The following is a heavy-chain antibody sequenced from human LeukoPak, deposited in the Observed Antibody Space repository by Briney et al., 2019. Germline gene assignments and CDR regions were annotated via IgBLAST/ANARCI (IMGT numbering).Heavy chain of an antibody. V-gene: IGHV4-34*01. D-gene: IGHD2-2*01. CDR1: GGSFSGYY. CDR3: ARSRYCSSTSCYDRSEYFQH. J-gene: IGHJ1*01. Sequence: SETLSLTCAVYGGSFSGYYSSWIRQPPGKGLEWIGEINHSGSTNYNPSLKSRVTISVDTSKNQFSLKLSSVTAADTAVYYCARSRYCSSTSCYDRSEYFQHWGQGTLVTVSS. CDR2: INHSGST.